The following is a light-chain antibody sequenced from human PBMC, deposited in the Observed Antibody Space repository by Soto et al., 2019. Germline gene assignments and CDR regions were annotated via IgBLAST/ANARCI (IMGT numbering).Light chain of an antibody. V-gene: IGKV3-15*01. J-gene: IGKJ2*01. CDR1: QRVGSN. Sequence: IVLTQSPATLSVFPGNRATLSCRTSQRVGSNLASYQQKPGRAPRRLIYGPFIRAPGFPVTFRGTGSGSEFTLTITSLQSEDGALYYCQQYDKWPYTFGQGTNLEIK. CDR2: GPF. CDR3: QQYDKWPYT.